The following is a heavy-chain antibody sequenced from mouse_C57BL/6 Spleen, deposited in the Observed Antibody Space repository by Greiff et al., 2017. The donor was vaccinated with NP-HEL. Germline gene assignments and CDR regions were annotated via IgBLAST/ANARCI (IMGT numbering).Heavy chain of an antibody. CDR3: ASTLVFAY. Sequence: VQLQQPGAELVRPGSSVKLSCKASGYTFTSYWMDWVKQRPGQGLEWIGNIYPSDSETHYNQKFKDKATLTVDKSSSTAYMQLSSLTSQDSAVYYCASTLVFAYWGQGTLVTVSA. V-gene: IGHV1-61*01. J-gene: IGHJ3*01. CDR1: GYTFTSYW. CDR2: IYPSDSET.